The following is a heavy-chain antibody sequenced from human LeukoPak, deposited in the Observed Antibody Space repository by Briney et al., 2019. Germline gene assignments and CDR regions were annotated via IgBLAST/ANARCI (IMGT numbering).Heavy chain of an antibody. J-gene: IGHJ4*02. CDR3: ARIYCSGGSWCFDY. CDR1: GGSISSGGYY. V-gene: IGHV4-31*03. Sequence: PSETLSLTCTVSGGSISSGGYYWSWIRQHPGKGLEWIGYIYYSGSTYYNPSLKSRVTISVDTSKNQFSLKLSSVTAADTAVYYCARIYCSGGSWCFDYWGQGTLVTVSS. D-gene: IGHD2-15*01. CDR2: IYYSGST.